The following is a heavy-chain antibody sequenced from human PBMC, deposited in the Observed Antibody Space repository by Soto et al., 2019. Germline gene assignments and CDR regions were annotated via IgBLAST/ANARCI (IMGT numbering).Heavy chain of an antibody. D-gene: IGHD2-15*01. J-gene: IGHJ5*02. CDR3: ARDGGLGSRYCRGFDP. V-gene: IGHV3-48*02. Sequence: EVQLVESGGGLVQPGGSLRLSCVASGFTLSGYAMNWVRQAPGKGLEGVSYISSSSSNIQYAGSVKGRFTISRDNAKNSLNLQIKSLRDEHTAVYYRARDGGLGSRYCRGFDPWGQGTLVTVSS. CDR1: GFTLSGYA. CDR2: ISSSSSNI.